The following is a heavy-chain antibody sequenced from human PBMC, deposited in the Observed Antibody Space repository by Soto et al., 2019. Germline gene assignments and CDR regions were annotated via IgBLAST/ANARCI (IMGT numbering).Heavy chain of an antibody. Sequence: QVQLVQSGAEVKKPGSSVKVSCNASGGTFSSYAISWVRQAPGQGLEWMGGIIPIFGTANYAQKFQGRVTITADESTSTAYMELSSLRSEDTAVYYCASSLMGEVVITTVDAFDIWGQGTMVTVSS. V-gene: IGHV1-69*01. CDR3: ASSLMGEVVITTVDAFDI. D-gene: IGHD3-22*01. CDR1: GGTFSSYA. CDR2: IIPIFGTA. J-gene: IGHJ3*02.